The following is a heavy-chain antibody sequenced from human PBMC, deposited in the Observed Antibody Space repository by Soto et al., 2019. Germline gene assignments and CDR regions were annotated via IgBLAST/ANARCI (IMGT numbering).Heavy chain of an antibody. J-gene: IGHJ5*02. CDR3: ARDQTTEAGNWFDP. CDR2: ISYDGSNK. CDR1: GFTFSSYA. D-gene: IGHD4-17*01. Sequence: PGGSLRLSCAASGFTFSSYAMHWVRQAPGKGLEWVAVISYDGSNKYYADSVKGRFTISRDNSKNTLYLQMNSLRAEDTAVYYCARDQTTEAGNWFDPWGQGTLVTVSS. V-gene: IGHV3-30-3*01.